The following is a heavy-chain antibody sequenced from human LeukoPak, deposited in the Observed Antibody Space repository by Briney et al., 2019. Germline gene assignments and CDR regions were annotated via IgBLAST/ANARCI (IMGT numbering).Heavy chain of an antibody. CDR1: GFTFNSYS. D-gene: IGHD6-6*01. J-gene: IGHJ4*02. Sequence: GGSLRLSCAASGFTFNSYSMHWVRQAPGKGLEWVAVISYDGSNKYYADSVKGRFTISRDNSKNTLYLQMNSLRAEDTAVYYCAKERREYTVWGQGTLVTVSS. V-gene: IGHV3-30-3*01. CDR3: AKERREYTV. CDR2: ISYDGSNK.